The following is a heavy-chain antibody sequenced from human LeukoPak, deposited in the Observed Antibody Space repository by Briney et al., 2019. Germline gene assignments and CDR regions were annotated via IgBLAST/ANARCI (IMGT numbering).Heavy chain of an antibody. CDR1: GGSISTYY. Sequence: SETLSLTCTVSGGSISTYYWSWIRQPPGKGLEWIGYLYYNGRTNYNPSLKSRVTLSLDTSKNQFSLKLSSVTAADTAVYYCARTPIYYYDSSGYYNWGQGTLVTVSS. CDR3: ARTPIYYYDSSGYYN. V-gene: IGHV4-59*01. D-gene: IGHD3-22*01. J-gene: IGHJ4*02. CDR2: LYYNGRT.